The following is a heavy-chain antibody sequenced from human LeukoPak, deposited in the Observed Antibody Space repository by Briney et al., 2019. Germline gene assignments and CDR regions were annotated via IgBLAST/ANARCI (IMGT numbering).Heavy chain of an antibody. CDR2: IFYSGRT. CDR1: CGSISSYY. Sequence: SETLSLTCSVSCGSISSYYWSWIRQPPGKGLEWIGHIFYSGRTSYNPSLKSRVTISVDTSKNHFSPTLSSVTAADTAVYYCARGQKYIYGYTVTELGSRYFDYWGQGTLVTVSS. D-gene: IGHD5-18*01. CDR3: ARGQKYIYGYTVTELGSRYFDY. J-gene: IGHJ4*02. V-gene: IGHV4-59*01.